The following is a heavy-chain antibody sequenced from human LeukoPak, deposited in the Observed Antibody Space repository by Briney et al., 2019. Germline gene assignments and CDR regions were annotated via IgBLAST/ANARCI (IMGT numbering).Heavy chain of an antibody. CDR3: ARDFDSGSYLRLFDY. CDR1: GFTFSDYY. D-gene: IGHD6-19*01. J-gene: IGHJ4*02. Sequence: PGGSPRLSCAASGFTFSDYYMNWIRQAPGKGLEWVSYISSSGSTIYYADSVKGRFTISRDNAKNSLYLQMNSLRAEDTAVYYCARDFDSGSYLRLFDYWGQGTLVTVSS. CDR2: ISSSGSTI. V-gene: IGHV3-11*04.